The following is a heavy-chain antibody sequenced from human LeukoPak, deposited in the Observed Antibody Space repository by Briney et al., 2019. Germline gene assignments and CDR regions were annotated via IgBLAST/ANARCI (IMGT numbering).Heavy chain of an antibody. CDR2: IKGDGSST. J-gene: IGHJ6*02. CDR3: ASFFSGPLTRLYYYYGMDV. V-gene: IGHV3-74*01. Sequence: PGGSLRLSCAASGFTFNYYWMHWVRHAPGKGLVWVSRIKGDGSSTTYADSVKGRFTSSRDNAKNTLYLQMNSLRAEDTAVYYCASFFSGPLTRLYYYYGMDVWGQGTTVTVSS. D-gene: IGHD4-23*01. CDR1: GFTFNYYW.